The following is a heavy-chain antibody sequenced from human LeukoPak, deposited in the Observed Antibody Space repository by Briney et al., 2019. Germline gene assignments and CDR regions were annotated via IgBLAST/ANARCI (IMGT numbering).Heavy chain of an antibody. D-gene: IGHD1-26*01. J-gene: IGHJ6*03. CDR2: ISSSSSYI. CDR1: GFTFSSYS. V-gene: IGHV3-21*04. Sequence: GGSLRLSCAASGFTFSSYSMNWVRQAPGKGLEWVSSISSSSSYIYYADSVKGRFTISRDNAKNSLYLQMNSLRAEDTAVYYCARPGGSYYTTYYYYYYMDVWGKGTTVTVSS. CDR3: ARPGGSYYTTYYYYYYMDV.